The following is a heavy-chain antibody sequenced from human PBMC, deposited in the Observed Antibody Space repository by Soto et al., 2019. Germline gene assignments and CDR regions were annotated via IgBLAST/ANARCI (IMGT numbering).Heavy chain of an antibody. Sequence: QVQLQESGPGLVKPSQTLSLTCTVSGDSIKRDDYYWSWIRQPPGKGLEWIGYILYSGTTYYNPSLKSRLIISLDTSKNQFSLNLTSVTAADTAVYYCARAGGPLYYGMDLWGEGTTVTVSS. J-gene: IGHJ6*04. D-gene: IGHD3-10*01. CDR2: ILYSGTT. CDR1: GDSIKRDDYY. CDR3: ARAGGPLYYGMDL. V-gene: IGHV4-30-4*01.